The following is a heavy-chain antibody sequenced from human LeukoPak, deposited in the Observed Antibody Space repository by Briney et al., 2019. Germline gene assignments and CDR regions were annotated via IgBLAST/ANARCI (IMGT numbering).Heavy chain of an antibody. Sequence: GGSLRLSCAASGFTLSDYYMSWIRQAPGKGLEWVSYISSSGSTIYYADSVKGRFTISRDNAKNSLYLQMNSLRAEDTAVYYCVRYSSGWWDPGLYWGQGTLVTVSS. CDR1: GFTLSDYY. J-gene: IGHJ4*02. CDR2: ISSSGSTI. D-gene: IGHD6-19*01. CDR3: VRYSSGWWDPGLY. V-gene: IGHV3-11*01.